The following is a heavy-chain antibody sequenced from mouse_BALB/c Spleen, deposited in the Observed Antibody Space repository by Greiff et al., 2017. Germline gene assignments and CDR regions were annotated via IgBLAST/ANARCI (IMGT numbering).Heavy chain of an antibody. V-gene: IGHV14-4*02. J-gene: IGHJ3*01. CDR1: GFNIKDYY. Sequence: EVQLVESGAELVRSGASVKLSCTASGFNIKDYYMHWVKQRPEQGLEWIGWIDPENGDTEYAPKFQGKATMTADTSSNTAYLQLSSLTSEDTAVYYCNGIYYGNYAAYWGQGTLVTVSA. CDR3: NGIYYGNYAAY. D-gene: IGHD2-1*01. CDR2: IDPENGDT.